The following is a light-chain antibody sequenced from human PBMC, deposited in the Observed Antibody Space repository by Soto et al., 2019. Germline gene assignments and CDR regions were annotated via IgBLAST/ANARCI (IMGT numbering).Light chain of an antibody. V-gene: IGKV3D-20*01. CDR1: QTGSRNS. J-gene: IGKJ4*01. Sequence: EVVLTQSPATLYLSPGERATLSCGAGQTGSRNSLAWYQQKPGLAPRLLIYDASAMATGIPNRLRGSGSGKILSGNISRLEHEDCAVYYSQLYRDSPRGTFGGGTKLEIK. CDR3: QLYRDSPRGT. CDR2: DAS.